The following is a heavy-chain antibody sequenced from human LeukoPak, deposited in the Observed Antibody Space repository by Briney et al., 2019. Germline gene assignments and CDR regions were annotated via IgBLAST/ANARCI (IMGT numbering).Heavy chain of an antibody. J-gene: IGHJ4*02. D-gene: IGHD5-12*01. CDR2: INQGGSVK. Sequence: GGSLRLSCAASGFSFRDFWMAWVRQAPGKGLEWVANINQGGSVKYYVDSVKGRFTISRDDAKSSLYVQMNSLRDEDTAVYYCARFGYSGWNLEYWGQGTLVTVSS. CDR1: GFSFRDFW. CDR3: ARFGYSGWNLEY. V-gene: IGHV3-7*01.